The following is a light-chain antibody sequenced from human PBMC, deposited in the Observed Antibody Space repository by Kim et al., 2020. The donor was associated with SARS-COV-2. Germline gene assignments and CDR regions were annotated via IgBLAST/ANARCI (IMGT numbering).Light chain of an antibody. CDR1: NSDVVDYNR. J-gene: IGLJ3*02. CDR3: SSWTSTFTWV. CDR2: EVS. Sequence: QSALTQPLSVSGSPGQSVTISCTGTNSDVVDYNRVSWYQQPPGTAPKLIIYEVSNRPSGVPDRFSGSKSGNTASLTISGLQAEDEADYYCSSWTSTFTWVFGGGTKLTVL. V-gene: IGLV2-18*02.